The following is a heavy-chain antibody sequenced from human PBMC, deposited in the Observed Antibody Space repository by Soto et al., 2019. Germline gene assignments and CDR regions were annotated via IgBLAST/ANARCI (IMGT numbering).Heavy chain of an antibody. V-gene: IGHV4-39*01. CDR2: IYYNGDT. CDR1: GGSVSSGNYF. Sequence: QLQLQESGPGLVKPAETLSLKCAVSGGSVSSGNYFWGWIRQPPGKGQEWIGNIYYNGDTYYSPSLKNLVTMSVHPAQNQFSLRLTSVTAAETAVYSGATRLTDTWNQGPAFDFRGQGTLVTVSS. J-gene: IGHJ3*01. CDR3: ATRLTDTWNQGPAFDF. D-gene: IGHD1-20*01.